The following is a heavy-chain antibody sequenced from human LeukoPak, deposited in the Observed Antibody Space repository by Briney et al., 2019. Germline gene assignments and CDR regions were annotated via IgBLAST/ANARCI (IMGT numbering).Heavy chain of an antibody. D-gene: IGHD1-26*01. V-gene: IGHV3-74*01. CDR1: GFTFGDYW. CDR2: LNGEGSTI. CDR3: ARESSGTCYLKQ. Sequence: PGGSLRLSCAASGFTFGDYWMHWVRQAPGKGLVWVSRLNGEGSTINYADSVKGRFTISRDNAKNSLYLQMNSLRAEDTAVYYCARESSGTCYLKQWGQGTLVTVYS. J-gene: IGHJ4*02.